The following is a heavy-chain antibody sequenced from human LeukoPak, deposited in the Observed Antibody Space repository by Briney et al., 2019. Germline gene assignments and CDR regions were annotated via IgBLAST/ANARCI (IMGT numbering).Heavy chain of an antibody. CDR1: GFTFSRYW. J-gene: IGHJ4*02. CDR2: ITTDGSST. CDR3: ARGAIAGANFDY. V-gene: IGHV3-74*01. Sequence: GGSLRLSCVDSGFTFSRYWMHWVRQAPGKGLVWVSHITTDGSSTSYADSVKGRFTISRDNAKNTLYLQMNSLRAEDTAVYYSARGAIAGANFDYWGQGALVTVSS. D-gene: IGHD1-26*01.